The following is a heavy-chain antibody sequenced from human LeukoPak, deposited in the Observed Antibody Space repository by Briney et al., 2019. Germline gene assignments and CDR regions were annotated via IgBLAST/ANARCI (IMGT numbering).Heavy chain of an antibody. J-gene: IGHJ3*02. V-gene: IGHV4-59*01. CDR2: IYYSGST. D-gene: IGHD3-9*01. Sequence: SETLSLTCTVSGSSISSYYWSWFRQPPRKGLEWIGYIYYSGSTNYNPSLKSRVTISVDTSKNQFSLKLSSVTAADTAVYYCARVPPRFYDILTRYYRGAFDIWGQGTMVTVSS. CDR3: ARVPPRFYDILTRYYRGAFDI. CDR1: GSSISSYY.